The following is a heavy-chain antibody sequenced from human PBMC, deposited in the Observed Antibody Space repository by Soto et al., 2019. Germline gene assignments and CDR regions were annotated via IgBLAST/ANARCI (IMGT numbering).Heavy chain of an antibody. D-gene: IGHD1-20*01. CDR2: IDPSDSYT. CDR1: GYSFTSYW. Sequence: GESLKISCKGSGYSFTSYWISWVRQMPGKGLEWMGRIDPSDSYTNYSPSFQGHVTISADKSISTAYLQWSSLKASDTAMYYCARRKNIWNLVNYYYGMDVWGQGTTVPVSS. J-gene: IGHJ6*02. V-gene: IGHV5-10-1*01. CDR3: ARRKNIWNLVNYYYGMDV.